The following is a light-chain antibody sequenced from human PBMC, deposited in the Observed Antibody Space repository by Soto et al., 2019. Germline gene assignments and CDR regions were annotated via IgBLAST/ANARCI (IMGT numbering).Light chain of an antibody. Sequence: QSALTQPRSVSGSPGQSVTISCTGTSSDVGGYNYVSWYQQHPGKAPKLMIYDVSKRRSGVPDRFSGSKSGNTASLTISGLQAEDEADYYCCSYAGSYTWVFGGGTKVTVL. CDR1: SSDVGGYNY. CDR2: DVS. J-gene: IGLJ3*02. CDR3: CSYAGSYTWV. V-gene: IGLV2-11*01.